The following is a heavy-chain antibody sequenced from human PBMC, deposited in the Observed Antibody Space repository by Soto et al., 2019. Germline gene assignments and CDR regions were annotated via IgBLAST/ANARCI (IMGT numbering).Heavy chain of an antibody. D-gene: IGHD2-2*01. CDR2: IIPFFGTA. CDR3: ARPGPPYQLVSTPSYYYGMDV. CDR1: GGTFSNYA. V-gene: IGHV1-69*01. Sequence: QVQLVQSGAEVKKPGSSVKVSCKASGGTFSNYAISWVRQAPGQGLEWMGGIIPFFGTANSAQKFQGRVTITADESTSTAYMDLSSLRSEDTAVYYCARPGPPYQLVSTPSYYYGMDVWGQGTTVTVSS. J-gene: IGHJ6*02.